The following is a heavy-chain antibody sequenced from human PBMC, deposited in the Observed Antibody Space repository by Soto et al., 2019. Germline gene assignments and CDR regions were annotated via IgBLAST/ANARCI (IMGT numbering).Heavy chain of an antibody. V-gene: IGHV3-33*01. D-gene: IGHD3-22*01. CDR1: GFTFSSYG. J-gene: IGHJ6*02. Sequence: GGSLRLSCAASGFTFSSYGMHWVRQAPGKGLEWVAVIWYDGSNKYYADSVKGRFTISRDNSKNTLYLQMNSLRAEDTAVYYWARDYYDSSGYYYYYYGMDVWGQGTTVTVSS. CDR3: ARDYYDSSGYYYYYYGMDV. CDR2: IWYDGSNK.